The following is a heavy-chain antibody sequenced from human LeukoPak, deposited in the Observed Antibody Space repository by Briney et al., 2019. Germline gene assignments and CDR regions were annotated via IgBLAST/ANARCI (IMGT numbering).Heavy chain of an antibody. V-gene: IGHV3-30*18. CDR2: ISYDGSNK. D-gene: IGHD3-22*01. CDR1: GFLFSSYW. CDR3: AKDPQYYDSSGYYVY. J-gene: IGHJ4*02. Sequence: PGGSLRLSCVASGFLFSSYWMTWVRQAPGKGLEWVAVISYDGSNKYYADSVKGRFTISRDNSKNTLYLQMNSLRAEDTAVYYCAKDPQYYDSSGYYVYWGQGTLVTVSS.